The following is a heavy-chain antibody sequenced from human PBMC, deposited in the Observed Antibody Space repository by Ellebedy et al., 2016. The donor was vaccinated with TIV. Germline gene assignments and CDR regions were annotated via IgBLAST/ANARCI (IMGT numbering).Heavy chain of an antibody. CDR2: ISGSGGST. J-gene: IGHJ6*03. CDR3: ARDSSGYYYSSGRYYMDV. CDR1: GFTFSSYA. D-gene: IGHD3-22*01. V-gene: IGHV3-23*01. Sequence: GESLKISXAASGFTFSSYAMSWVRQAPGKGLEWVSAISGSGGSTYYADSVKGRFTISRDNSKNTLYLQMNSLRAEDTAVYYCARDSSGYYYSSGRYYMDVWGKGTTVTVSS.